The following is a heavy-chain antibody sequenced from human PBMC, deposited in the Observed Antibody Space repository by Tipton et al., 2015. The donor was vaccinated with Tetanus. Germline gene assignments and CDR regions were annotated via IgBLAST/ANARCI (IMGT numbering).Heavy chain of an antibody. CDR3: ARHHPPRGFPYGGLHP. Sequence: TLSLTCTVSGGTTATGGYSWNWIRQHPGKGLEWIGYIYDNGNTLYNPSLESRVSILIDASKTQFSLKLTSVTAADTAVYYCARHHPPRGFPYGGLHPWGQGTLVTVSS. D-gene: IGHD3-16*01. CDR1: GGTTATGGYS. CDR2: IYDNGNT. J-gene: IGHJ5*02. V-gene: IGHV4-31*03.